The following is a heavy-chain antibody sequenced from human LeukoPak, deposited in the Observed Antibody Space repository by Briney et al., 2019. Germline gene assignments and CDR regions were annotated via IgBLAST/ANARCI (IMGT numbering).Heavy chain of an antibody. J-gene: IGHJ3*01. CDR3: ARAKYYYGSEDKYAFDL. CDR1: GFIFRNYG. CDR2: IWFDGSNQ. V-gene: IGHV3-33*01. D-gene: IGHD3-10*01. Sequence: PGGSLRLSCAASGFIFRNYGMHWVRQAPGKGLKWVAVIWFDGSNQYYADSVKGRFTISRDKSKNTLYLQMNSLRAEDTALYFCARAKYYYGSEDKYAFDLWGQGTLVSVSS.